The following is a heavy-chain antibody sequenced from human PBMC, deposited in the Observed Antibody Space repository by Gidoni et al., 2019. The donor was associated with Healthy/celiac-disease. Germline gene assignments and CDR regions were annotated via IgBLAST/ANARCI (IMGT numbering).Heavy chain of an antibody. CDR3: VTALSGYYPDY. J-gene: IGHJ4*02. CDR1: GGSFSGYY. D-gene: IGHD3-3*01. CDR2: INHSGST. Sequence: QVQLQQWGAGLLKPSETLSLTCAVYGGSFSGYYWRGIRQPPGKGLEWIGEINHSGSTNYTPSLKSRVTISVDTSKNQFSLKLSSVTAADTAVYYCVTALSGYYPDYWGQGTLVTVSS. V-gene: IGHV4-34*01.